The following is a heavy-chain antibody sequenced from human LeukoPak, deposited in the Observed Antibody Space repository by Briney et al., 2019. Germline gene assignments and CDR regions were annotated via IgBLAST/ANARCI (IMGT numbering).Heavy chain of an antibody. V-gene: IGHV3-23*01. CDR1: GFTFTTYG. CDR2: ISGSGSST. Sequence: GGSLRLSCAASGFTFTTYGMTWVRQAPGKGLEWVSAISGSGSSTWSADSVKGRFTISRDNSKKTVYLQMNSLRVEDTAVYYCAKQRDDFVWGDALDIWGQGTMVTVSS. D-gene: IGHD3-16*01. J-gene: IGHJ3*02. CDR3: AKQRDDFVWGDALDI.